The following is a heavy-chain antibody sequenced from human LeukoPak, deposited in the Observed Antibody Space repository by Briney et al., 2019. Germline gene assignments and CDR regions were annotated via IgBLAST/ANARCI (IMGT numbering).Heavy chain of an antibody. CDR2: IQYDGSNE. CDR3: AKDRCSNGIGCYYYYMDV. Sequence: GGSLRLSCAASGFTFSSYGMHWVRQAPGKGLEWVAYIQYDGSNEQYADSVKGRFSISRDSSKNILYLQMNSLRAEDTAVYYCAKDRCSNGIGCYYYYMDVWGKGTAVTISS. D-gene: IGHD2-8*01. J-gene: IGHJ6*03. V-gene: IGHV3-30*02. CDR1: GFTFSSYG.